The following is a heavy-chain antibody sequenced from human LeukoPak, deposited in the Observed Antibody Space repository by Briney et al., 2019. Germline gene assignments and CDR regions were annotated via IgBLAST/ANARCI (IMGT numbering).Heavy chain of an antibody. V-gene: IGHV3-53*01. Sequence: PGGSLRLSCAASGFTVSSNYMRWVRQAPGKGLEWVSVIYSGGSTYYADPVKGRFTISRDNSKNTLYLRMNSLRAEDTAVYYCARGVPAGNFDYWGQGTLVTVSS. J-gene: IGHJ4*02. CDR3: ARGVPAGNFDY. D-gene: IGHD2-2*01. CDR2: IYSGGST. CDR1: GFTVSSNY.